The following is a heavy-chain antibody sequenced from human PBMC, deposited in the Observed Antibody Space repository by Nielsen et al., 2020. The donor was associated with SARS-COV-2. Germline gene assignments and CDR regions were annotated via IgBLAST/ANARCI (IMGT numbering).Heavy chain of an antibody. Sequence: SVKVSCKASGGTFSSYAINWVRQAPGQGLGWMGRIIPVLLRPNYAQQFQDRLTITADRSTSTVYMELTSLRSEDTAVYYCAIATGNDFRRGYYFDHWGQGTVVTVSS. CDR2: IIPVLLRP. CDR3: AIATGNDFRRGYYFDH. V-gene: IGHV1-69*04. J-gene: IGHJ4*02. CDR1: GGTFSSYA. D-gene: IGHD3-3*01.